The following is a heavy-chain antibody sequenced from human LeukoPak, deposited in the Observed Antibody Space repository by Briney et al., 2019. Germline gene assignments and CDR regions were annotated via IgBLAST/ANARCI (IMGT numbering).Heavy chain of an antibody. J-gene: IGHJ4*02. CDR1: GASISSGRNY. D-gene: IGHD5-18*01. CDR2: IYYNGNS. CDR3: ARHLSGSAMMHYFDS. Sequence: SETLSLTCNVSGASISSGRNYWGWIRQSPGKGLEWIGSIYYNGNSYYNPSLKRRVSISVDTSKNHISLEVSSPTAADAALYFCARHLSGSAMMHYFDSWGQGTLVTVSS. V-gene: IGHV4-39*01.